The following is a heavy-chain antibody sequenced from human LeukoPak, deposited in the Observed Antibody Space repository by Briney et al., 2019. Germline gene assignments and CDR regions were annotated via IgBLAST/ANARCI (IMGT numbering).Heavy chain of an antibody. V-gene: IGHV1-69*04. D-gene: IGHD3-22*01. Sequence: GASVKVSCKASGGTFSSYAISWVRQAPGQGLEWMGRIIPILGIANYAQKFQGRVTITADKSTSTAYMELGSLRSEDTAVYYCARVKVYYDSSGYPNAFDIWGQGTMVTVSS. CDR1: GGTFSSYA. CDR3: ARVKVYYDSSGYPNAFDI. J-gene: IGHJ3*02. CDR2: IIPILGIA.